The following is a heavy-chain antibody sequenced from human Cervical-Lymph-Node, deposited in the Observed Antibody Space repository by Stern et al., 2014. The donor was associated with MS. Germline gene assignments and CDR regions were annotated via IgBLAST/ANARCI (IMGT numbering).Heavy chain of an antibody. CDR3: ARSHYYDSSGSDY. Sequence: VQLVESEGGVVQPGRSLRRSCAAAGFTFSSYGMHWVRQAPGKGLEWVAVIWYDGSNKFYADSVKGRFTISRDNSKNTLYLQMNSLRAEDTAVYYCARSHYYDSSGSDYWGQGTLVTVSS. J-gene: IGHJ4*02. CDR2: IWYDGSNK. D-gene: IGHD3-22*01. V-gene: IGHV3-33*01. CDR1: GFTFSSYG.